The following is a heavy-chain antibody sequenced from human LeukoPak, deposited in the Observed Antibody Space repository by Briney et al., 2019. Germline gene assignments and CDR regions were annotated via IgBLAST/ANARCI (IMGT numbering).Heavy chain of an antibody. J-gene: IGHJ4*02. D-gene: IGHD5-24*01. V-gene: IGHV4-39*01. Sequence: KSSETLSLTCTVSGGSISSRPYDWGWVRQPPGKGLEYIGSISSSGSTYYNPSLQSRVTISIDASKNQFSLQLVSVTAADTAVFYCARHLSQGDGNKRGFDYWGQGTLVTVSS. CDR3: ARHLSQGDGNKRGFDY. CDR2: ISSSGST. CDR1: GGSISSRPYD.